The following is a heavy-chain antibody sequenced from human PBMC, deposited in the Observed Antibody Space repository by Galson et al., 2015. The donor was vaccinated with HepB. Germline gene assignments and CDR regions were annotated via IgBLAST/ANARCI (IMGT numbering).Heavy chain of an antibody. V-gene: IGHV2-26*01. Sequence: PALVKPTQTLTLTCTVSGFSLSNARMGVSWIRQPPGKALEWLAHIFSNDEKSYSTSLKSRLTISKDTSKSQVVLTMTNMDPVDTATYYCARIPYRSSWYWFDPWGQGTLVTVSS. CDR2: IFSNDEK. D-gene: IGHD6-13*01. CDR3: ARIPYRSSWYWFDP. J-gene: IGHJ5*02. CDR1: GFSLSNARMG.